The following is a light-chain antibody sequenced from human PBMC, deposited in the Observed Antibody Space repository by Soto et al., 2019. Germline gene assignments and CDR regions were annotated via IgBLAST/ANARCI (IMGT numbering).Light chain of an antibody. CDR3: QQYNSDWT. CDR1: QSISSW. Sequence: DIQMTQSPSTLSASVGDRVTITCRASQSISSWLAWYQQKPGKAPKLLIYDASSLDSGVPSRFSGSGSGTQFTLTLSSLQPDDFATYYCQQYNSDWTFGQGTKVEIK. J-gene: IGKJ1*01. V-gene: IGKV1-5*01. CDR2: DAS.